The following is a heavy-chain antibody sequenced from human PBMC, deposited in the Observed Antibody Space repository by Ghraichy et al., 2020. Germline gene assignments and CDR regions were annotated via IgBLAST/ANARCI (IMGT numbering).Heavy chain of an antibody. V-gene: IGHV3-74*03. D-gene: IGHD1-7*01. CDR3: VRDGNYKIDY. J-gene: IGHJ4*02. Sequence: GGSLRLSCAASGFTFSSSWMHWVRQAPGKRLVWVSRIKSDGISTMYMDFVKGRFTVSRDNATNTLYLQMNSLRAEDTAVYYCVRDGNYKIDYWGQGTLVTVSS. CDR2: IKSDGIST. CDR1: GFTFSSSW.